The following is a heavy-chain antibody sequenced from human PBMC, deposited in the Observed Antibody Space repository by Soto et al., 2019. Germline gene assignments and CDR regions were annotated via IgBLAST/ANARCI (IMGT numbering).Heavy chain of an antibody. Sequence: QVQLQESGPGLVKPSGTLSLTCAVSGDSVSSPYYWCWVRQPPGKGLEWIGEVFHTGTTSYNPSPRXXVTISMDKSNTQFSLDLTSVTAADTAVYYCARSAGWYAVHSWGPGTLVIVSS. D-gene: IGHD6-19*01. J-gene: IGHJ4*02. CDR3: ARSAGWYAVHS. CDR1: GDSVSSPYY. CDR2: VFHTGTT. V-gene: IGHV4-4*02.